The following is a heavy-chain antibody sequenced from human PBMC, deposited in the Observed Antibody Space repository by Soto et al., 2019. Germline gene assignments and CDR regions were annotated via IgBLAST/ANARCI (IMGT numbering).Heavy chain of an antibody. J-gene: IGHJ6*02. CDR3: AKNIRITMIVVVISYYYGMDV. V-gene: IGHV3-23*01. CDR2: ISGSGGST. CDR1: GFTFSSYA. D-gene: IGHD3-22*01. Sequence: GGSLRLSCAASGFTFSSYAMSWVRQAPGKGLEWVSAISGSGGSTYYADSVKGRFTISRDNSKNTLYLQMNSLRAEDTAVYYCAKNIRITMIVVVISYYYGMDVWGQGTTVTVSS.